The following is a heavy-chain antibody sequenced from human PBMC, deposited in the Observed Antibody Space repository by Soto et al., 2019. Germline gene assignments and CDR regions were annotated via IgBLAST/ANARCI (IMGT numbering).Heavy chain of an antibody. CDR3: ARVNCSSTSCYFAY. Sequence: ASVKVSCKASGYTFTGYYMHWVRQAPGQGLEWMGWINPNSGGTNYAQKFQGWVTMTRDTSISTAYMELSRLRSDDTAMYYCARVNCSSTSCYFAYWGQGTLVTVSS. CDR1: GYTFTGYY. D-gene: IGHD2-2*01. V-gene: IGHV1-2*04. J-gene: IGHJ4*02. CDR2: INPNSGGT.